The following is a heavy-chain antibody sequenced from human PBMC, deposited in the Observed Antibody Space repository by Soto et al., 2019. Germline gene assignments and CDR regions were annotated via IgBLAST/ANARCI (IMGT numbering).Heavy chain of an antibody. CDR2: INPNSGGT. CDR1: GYTFTRYY. V-gene: IGHV1-2*04. CDR3: ARSTVGYSGYDSPDYYYMDV. J-gene: IGHJ6*03. Sequence: ASVKVSCKASGYTFTRYYIHWVRQAPGQGLEWMGWINPNSGGTNYAQKFQGWVTMTRDTSTSTAYMELSRLRSDDTAVYYCARSTVGYSGYDSPDYYYMDVWGKGTTVTVSS. D-gene: IGHD5-12*01.